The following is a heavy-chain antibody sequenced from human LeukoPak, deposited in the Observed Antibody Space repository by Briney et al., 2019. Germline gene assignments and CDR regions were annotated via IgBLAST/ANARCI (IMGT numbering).Heavy chain of an antibody. CDR1: GGSISSGGYY. CDR2: IYFTGST. D-gene: IGHD1-1*01. J-gene: IGHJ3*02. Sequence: SQTLSLTCTVSGGSISSGGYYWSWIQQPPGKGLQWIGYIYFTGSTNYNPSLKNRVTISADTSKNQFSLRLNSVTATDTAHYYCARRKLASDAFDIWGQGTLVSVSS. V-gene: IGHV4-61*08. CDR3: ARRKLASDAFDI.